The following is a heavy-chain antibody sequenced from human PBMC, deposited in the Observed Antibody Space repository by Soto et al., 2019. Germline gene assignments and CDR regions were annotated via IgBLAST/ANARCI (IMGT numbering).Heavy chain of an antibody. Sequence: SVKVSCNASGYTFTRYGISWVRQAPGQGLEWIGWISAYNGNTNYAQKLQSRVTMTTDTSTSTAYMELRSLRSDDTAVYYWATSVAGTRDYFDYWGQGTLVTGSS. CDR3: ATSVAGTRDYFDY. J-gene: IGHJ4*02. D-gene: IGHD6-19*01. V-gene: IGHV1-18*04. CDR1: GYTFTRYG. CDR2: ISAYNGNT.